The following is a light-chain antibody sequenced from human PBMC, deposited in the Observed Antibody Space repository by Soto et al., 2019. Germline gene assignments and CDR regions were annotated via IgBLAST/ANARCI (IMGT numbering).Light chain of an antibody. V-gene: IGKV3-11*01. CDR1: QSFRGL. J-gene: IGKJ5*01. CDR3: QQRHMWPIT. Sequence: EVVFTQSPVTLSLSPWEGATLSCRASQSFRGLLAWYQQKPGQAPRLLIYDAYNRATGIPPRFSGSGSGTDFTLTISSLEPEDSAVYYCQQRHMWPITFGQGTRLEIK. CDR2: DAY.